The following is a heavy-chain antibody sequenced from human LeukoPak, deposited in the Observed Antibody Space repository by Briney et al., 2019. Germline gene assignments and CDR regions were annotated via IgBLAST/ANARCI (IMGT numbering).Heavy chain of an antibody. V-gene: IGHV3-30*18. CDR2: ISYDGGTK. Sequence: GGSLRLSCAASGFTFSSYSMNWVRQAPGKGLEWVAVISYDGGTKRYADSVKGRFTISRNNSKNTLYLQMNSLRAEDTAVYYCAKDPWYYGSGKYFDYWGQGTLVTVSS. CDR3: AKDPWYYGSGKYFDY. J-gene: IGHJ4*02. D-gene: IGHD3-10*01. CDR1: GFTFSSYS.